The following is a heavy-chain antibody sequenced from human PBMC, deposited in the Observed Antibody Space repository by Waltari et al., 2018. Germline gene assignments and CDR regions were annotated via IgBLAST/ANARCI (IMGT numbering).Heavy chain of an antibody. D-gene: IGHD2-15*01. CDR1: GYTFTSYA. J-gene: IGHJ4*02. CDR2: RNPNSGNT. CDR3: VVVGGPYYFDY. Sequence: QVQLVQSGAEVKKPGASVKVSCKASGYTFTSYALHWGRQATGKGLEWMGWRNPNSGNTGYAQKFQGRVTMTRNTSISTAYMELSSLRSEDTAVYYCVVVGGPYYFDYWGQGTLVTVSS. V-gene: IGHV1-8*01.